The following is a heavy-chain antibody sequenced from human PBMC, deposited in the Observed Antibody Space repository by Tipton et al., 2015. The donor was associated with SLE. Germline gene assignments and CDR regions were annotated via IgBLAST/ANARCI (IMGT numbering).Heavy chain of an antibody. D-gene: IGHD4-11*01. Sequence: LRLSCAVYGGSFSGYYWSWIRQSPGKGLEWIGEINHSGSTNYNPSLKSRVTISVDTSKNQFSLKLSSVTAADTAVYYCARQETTGNWGYWGQGTLVTVSS. V-gene: IGHV4-34*01. CDR1: GGSFSGYY. CDR3: ARQETTGNWGY. CDR2: INHSGST. J-gene: IGHJ4*02.